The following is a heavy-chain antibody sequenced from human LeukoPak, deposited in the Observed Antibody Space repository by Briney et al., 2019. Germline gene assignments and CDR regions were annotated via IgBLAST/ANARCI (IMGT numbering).Heavy chain of an antibody. CDR2: IRKKAHDWTP. CDR3: TRAGSYDNYLDY. Sequence: GGSLRLSCTTSGFTFGDYSFNWVRQAPGKGLEWVGFIRKKAHDWTPQYAASVQGRFTISRDDSKGIAYLEMNSLKTEDTAVYYCTRAGSYDNYLDYWGQGTPVTVSS. D-gene: IGHD5-12*01. J-gene: IGHJ4*02. CDR1: GFTFGDYS. V-gene: IGHV3-49*04.